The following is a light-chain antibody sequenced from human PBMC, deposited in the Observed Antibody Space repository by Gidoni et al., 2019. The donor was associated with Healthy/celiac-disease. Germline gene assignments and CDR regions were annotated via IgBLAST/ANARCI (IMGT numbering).Light chain of an antibody. CDR1: SGSLASNY. CDR2: EDY. J-gene: IGLJ3*02. Sequence: FMLPQRHSHSTSPWTTVTIPCTRPSGSLASNYVQWYQQRPGSAPTTVIYEDYQSPSGVPDRFSGSIASSSHSASLTISVLKTEDEADYYCQSYDSSNQVFGGGTNLTVL. V-gene: IGLV6-57*03. CDR3: QSYDSSNQV.